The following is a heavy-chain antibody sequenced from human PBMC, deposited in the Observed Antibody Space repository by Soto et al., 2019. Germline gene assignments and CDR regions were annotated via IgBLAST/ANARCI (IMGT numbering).Heavy chain of an antibody. CDR1: GYTFTNYV. Sequence: ASVKVSCKASGYTFTNYVMHWVRQAPGQRLEWMGSINAGDDNTKYSQKFQGHVTISADKSISTAYLQWSSLKASDTAMYYCARLQVVMELNGMDVWGQGTTVTVSS. J-gene: IGHJ6*02. V-gene: IGHV1-3*01. D-gene: IGHD2-15*01. CDR3: ARLQVVMELNGMDV. CDR2: INAGDDNT.